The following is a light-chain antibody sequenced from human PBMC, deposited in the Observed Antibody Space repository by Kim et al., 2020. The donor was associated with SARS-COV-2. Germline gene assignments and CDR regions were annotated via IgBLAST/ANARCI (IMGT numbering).Light chain of an antibody. J-gene: IGKJ2*01. CDR3: QQYYSTPNT. CDR2: WAS. CDR1: QSVLYSSNNKNY. V-gene: IGKV4-1*01. Sequence: DIVMTQSPDSLAVSLGERATINCKSSQSVLYSSNNKNYLAWYQQKPGQPPELLIYWASTRESGVPDRFSGSGSGTDFTLTISSLQAEDVAVYYCQQYYSTPNTFGQGTKLEI.